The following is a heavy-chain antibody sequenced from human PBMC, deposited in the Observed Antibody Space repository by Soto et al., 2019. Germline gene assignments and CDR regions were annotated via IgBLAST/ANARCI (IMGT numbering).Heavy chain of an antibody. J-gene: IGHJ4*02. CDR2: ISSSSSTI. Sequence: EVQLVESGGGLVQPGGSLRLSCAASGFTFSSYSMNWVRQAPGKGLEWVSYISSSSSTIYYADSVKGRFTISRDNAKNSLYLQMNSLRDEDTAVYYCAREGRPKDSSGYYYVYWGQGTLVTVSS. CDR1: GFTFSSYS. D-gene: IGHD3-22*01. V-gene: IGHV3-48*02. CDR3: AREGRPKDSSGYYYVY.